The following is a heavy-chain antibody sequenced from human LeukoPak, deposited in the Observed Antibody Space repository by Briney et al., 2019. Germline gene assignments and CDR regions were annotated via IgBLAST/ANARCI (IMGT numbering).Heavy chain of an antibody. J-gene: IGHJ4*02. CDR2: IYYSGST. CDR1: GGSFSGYY. Sequence: SETLSLTCAVYGGSFSGYYWNWIRQPPGKGLEWIGSIYYSGSTYYNPSLKSRVTISVDTSKNQFSLKLSSVTAADTAVYYCVIYGSGIKRFDYWGQGTLVTVSS. V-gene: IGHV4-34*01. CDR3: VIYGSGIKRFDY. D-gene: IGHD3-10*01.